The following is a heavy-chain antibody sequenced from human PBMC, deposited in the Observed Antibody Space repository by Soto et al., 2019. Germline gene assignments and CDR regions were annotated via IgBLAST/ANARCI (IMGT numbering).Heavy chain of an antibody. Sequence: HVQLQESGPGLVEPSQTLSLACSVSGDSIASGGPYYWSWIRQFPGKGLEWVGYMDDNGDAHYNPSLKGRITMSVDTSKNQFSLRLTSVTAADTALYYCARERVLRSGWFDPWGQGTPVTVSS. V-gene: IGHV4-31*03. CDR2: MDDNGDA. J-gene: IGHJ5*02. CDR3: ARERVLRSGWFDP. D-gene: IGHD1-26*01. CDR1: GDSIASGGPYY.